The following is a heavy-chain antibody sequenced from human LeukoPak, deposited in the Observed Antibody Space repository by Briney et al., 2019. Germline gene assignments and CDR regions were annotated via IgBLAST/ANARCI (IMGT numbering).Heavy chain of an antibody. CDR3: ARDHNWNYFDY. CDR2: ISSSSYI. Sequence: TGGSLRLSCAASGFTFSSYSMNWVRQAPGKGLEWVSSISSSSYIYYADSVKGRFTISRDNAKNSLYLQMNSLRAEDTAVYYCARDHNWNYFDYWGQGTLVTVSS. V-gene: IGHV3-21*01. CDR1: GFTFSSYS. D-gene: IGHD1-20*01. J-gene: IGHJ4*02.